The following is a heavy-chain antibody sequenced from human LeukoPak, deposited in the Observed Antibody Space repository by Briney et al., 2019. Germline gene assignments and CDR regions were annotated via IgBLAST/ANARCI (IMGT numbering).Heavy chain of an antibody. CDR1: GYTFTSYG. V-gene: IGHV1-18*01. CDR2: ISAYNGNT. CDR3: ARVGPLGWAKGGYGMDV. Sequence: ASVTVSCKASGYTFTSYGISRVRQTPGQGLEWMGWISAYNGNTNYAQKLQGRVTMTTDTSTSTAYMELRSLRSDDTAVYYCARVGPLGWAKGGYGMDVWGQGTTVTVSS. D-gene: IGHD6-19*01. J-gene: IGHJ6*02.